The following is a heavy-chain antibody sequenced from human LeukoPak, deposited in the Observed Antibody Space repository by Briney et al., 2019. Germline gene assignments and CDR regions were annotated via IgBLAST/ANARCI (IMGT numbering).Heavy chain of an antibody. D-gene: IGHD1-26*01. J-gene: IGHJ4*02. CDR2: INAGNGNT. V-gene: IGHV1-3*01. CDR1: GYTFTSYA. Sequence: GASVKVSCKASGYTFTSYAMHWVRQAPGQRLEWMGWINAGNGNTKYSQKFQGRVTITRDTSASTAYMELSSLRSEDTAEYYCARARGGVSFFDYWGQGTLVTVSS. CDR3: ARARGGVSFFDY.